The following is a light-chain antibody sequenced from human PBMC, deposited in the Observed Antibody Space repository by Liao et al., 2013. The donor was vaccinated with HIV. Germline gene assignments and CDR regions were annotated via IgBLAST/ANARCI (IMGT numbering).Light chain of an antibody. CDR3: QVWDINSDQDVV. CDR2: SDC. Sequence: SYELTQPHSVSVATAQMARIPCGGNNIGSKAVHWYQQKPGRGPVLVIYSDCNRPSGIPERLSGSNPGNTTTLAISRIEAGDEADYYCQVWDINSDQDVVFGGGTELTVL. J-gene: IGLJ2*01. CDR1: NIGSKA. V-gene: IGLV3-12*01.